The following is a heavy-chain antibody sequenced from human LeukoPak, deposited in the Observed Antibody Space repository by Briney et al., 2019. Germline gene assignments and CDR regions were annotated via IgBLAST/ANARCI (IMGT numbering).Heavy chain of an antibody. D-gene: IGHD3-22*01. Sequence: SETLSLTCTVSGGSISSSSYYWGWIRQPPGKGLEWIGSIYYSGSTYYNPSLKSRVTISVDTSKNQFSLKLSSVTAADTAVYYCARRLTTMIVVVIGGNGAFDIWGQGTMVTVSS. CDR3: ARRLTTMIVVVIGGNGAFDI. CDR2: IYYSGST. CDR1: GGSISSSSYY. J-gene: IGHJ3*02. V-gene: IGHV4-39*01.